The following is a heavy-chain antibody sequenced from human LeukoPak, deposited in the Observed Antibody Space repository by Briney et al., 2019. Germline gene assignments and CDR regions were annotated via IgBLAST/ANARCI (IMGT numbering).Heavy chain of an antibody. V-gene: IGHV3-23*01. Sequence: GGSLRLSCAASGFTFSSYAMSWVRQAPGKELEWVSAISGSGGSAYYADSVNGRFTISRDNSKNTLYLQMNSLRAEDTAVYYGGIFFPPPRKRCDVWGQRTLVTVSS. J-gene: IGHJ4*02. CDR2: ISGSGGSA. CDR1: GFTFSSYA. CDR3: GIFFPPPRKRCDV. D-gene: IGHD5-24*01.